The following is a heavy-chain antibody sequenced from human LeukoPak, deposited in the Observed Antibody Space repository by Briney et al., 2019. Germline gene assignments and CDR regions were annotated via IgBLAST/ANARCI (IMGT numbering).Heavy chain of an antibody. CDR2: VKQDGSEK. CDR3: ARYGSIVAAGTFDY. V-gene: IGHV3-7*04. CDR1: GFTFSRFW. J-gene: IGHJ4*02. Sequence: GGSLRLSCAASGFTFSRFWMCWVRQTPGKGLEWVANVKQDGSEKYYVDSVKGRFTITRDNAKNSLYLQMNSLGAEDTAVYYCARYGSIVAAGTFDYWGQGTLVTVSS. D-gene: IGHD6-13*01.